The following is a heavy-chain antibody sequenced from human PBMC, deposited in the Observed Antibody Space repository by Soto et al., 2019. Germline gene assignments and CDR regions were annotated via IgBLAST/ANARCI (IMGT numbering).Heavy chain of an antibody. CDR3: ARTSAAGKYYYGMDV. CDR2: IYPGDSDT. Sequence: EVQLVQSGAEVKKPGESLKISCKGSGYSFTSYWIGWVRQMPGKGLEWMGIIYPGDSDTRYSPSFQGQVTISADKSMSTAYLQWSSLKASDTAMYYGARTSAAGKYYYGMDVWGQGTTVTVSS. J-gene: IGHJ6*02. CDR1: GYSFTSYW. V-gene: IGHV5-51*01. D-gene: IGHD6-13*01.